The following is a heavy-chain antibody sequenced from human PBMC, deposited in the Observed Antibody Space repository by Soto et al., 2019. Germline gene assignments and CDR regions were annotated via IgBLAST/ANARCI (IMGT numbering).Heavy chain of an antibody. CDR3: ANYFMSSPWFDT. Sequence: PAETLCLTCSVSDGSINNSTSFWGWLRQSPGKGLEWIATINYRWPAEYNPSLKSRVTISVDRSRNVLSLQMNYVTAPDTAVYYCANYFMSSPWFDTWGQGTLVTVSS. D-gene: IGHD3-10*01. CDR2: INYRWPA. J-gene: IGHJ5*02. V-gene: IGHV4-39*02. CDR1: DGSINNSTSF.